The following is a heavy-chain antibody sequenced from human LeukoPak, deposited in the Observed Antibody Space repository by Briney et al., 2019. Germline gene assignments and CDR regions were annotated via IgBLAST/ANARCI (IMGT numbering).Heavy chain of an antibody. V-gene: IGHV3-7*01. J-gene: IGHJ4*02. CDR1: GFTFSSYW. D-gene: IGHD6-19*01. Sequence: GGSLRLSCAASGFTFSSYWMSWVRQAPGKGLEWVANIKQDGSEKYYVDSVKGRFTISRDNAKNPLYLQMNSLRAEDTAVYYCARGFRGWYAEGFDYWGQGTLVTVSS. CDR2: IKQDGSEK. CDR3: ARGFRGWYAEGFDY.